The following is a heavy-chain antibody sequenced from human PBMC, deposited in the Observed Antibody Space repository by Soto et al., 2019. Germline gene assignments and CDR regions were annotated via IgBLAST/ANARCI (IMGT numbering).Heavy chain of an antibody. CDR3: ARDGGRRGMDV. CDR2: IIPILGIA. CDR1: GGTFSSYT. J-gene: IGHJ6*02. Sequence: QVQLVQSGAEVKKPGSSVKVSCKASGGTFSSYTISWVRQAPGQGLEWMGRIIPILGIANYAQKFQGRVTITADKSTSTAYMELSSLRAEDTAVYYCARDGGRRGMDVWGQGTTVTVSS. D-gene: IGHD3-16*01. V-gene: IGHV1-69*08.